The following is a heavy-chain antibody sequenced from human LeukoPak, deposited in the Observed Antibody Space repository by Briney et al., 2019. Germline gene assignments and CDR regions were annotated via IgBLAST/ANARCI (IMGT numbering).Heavy chain of an antibody. J-gene: IGHJ5*02. CDR3: TTGNP. CDR1: GFTFANAS. Sequence: GGSLRLSCLTSGFTFANASMSWVRQAPGKGLQWVGLIKSKTEGGTTLYAAPVKDRFRISRDDGRNTLYMQMKSLTVGDTGVYYCTTGNPWGQGTLVTVSS. CDR2: IKSKTEGGTT. V-gene: IGHV3-15*01.